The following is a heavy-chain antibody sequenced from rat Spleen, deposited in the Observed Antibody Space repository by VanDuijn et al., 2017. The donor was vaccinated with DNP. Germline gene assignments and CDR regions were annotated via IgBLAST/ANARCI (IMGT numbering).Heavy chain of an antibody. J-gene: IGHJ2*01. CDR3: ASWAPIAPLSTSNY. Sequence: EVQLVESGGGFVQPGRSMKLSCAASGFTFSHYYMAWVRQAPTKGLEWVASISTGGGNTYYRDSVEGRFTISRDNAENTVYLQMSSLRSEDTATYYCASWAPIAPLSTSNYWGQGVMVTVSS. CDR2: ISTGGGNT. D-gene: IGHD1-2*01. CDR1: GFTFSHYY. V-gene: IGHV5-25*01.